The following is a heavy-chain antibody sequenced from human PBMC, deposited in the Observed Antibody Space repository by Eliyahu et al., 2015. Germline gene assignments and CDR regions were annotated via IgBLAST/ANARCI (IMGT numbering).Heavy chain of an antibody. D-gene: IGHD6-19*01. CDR3: ARPSADNSGISKPFDY. CDR1: GGPFSXQA. CDR2: VTPLFXTP. V-gene: IGHV1-69*01. Sequence: QVQLVQSGAEVRKPGSSVKVSCKASGGPFSXQARGXVRXAPGXGVEWMGVVTPLFXTPKYAQKFQGRVTITADESTTTAYMELRSLSSEDTAVYYCARPSADNSGISKPFDYWGQGTLVTVSS. J-gene: IGHJ4*02.